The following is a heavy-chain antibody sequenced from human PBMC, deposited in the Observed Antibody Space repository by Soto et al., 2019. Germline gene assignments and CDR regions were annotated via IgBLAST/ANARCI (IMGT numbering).Heavy chain of an antibody. CDR2: IDTVGDA. CDR3: TRSKYSGSQIGAFDY. J-gene: IGHJ4*02. D-gene: IGHD1-26*01. CDR1: GFTFTTYD. V-gene: IGHV3-13*01. Sequence: PGGSLRLSCAASGFTFTTYDMHWVRQAPGKGLEWVSGIDTVGDAYYPGSVKGRFTISRENAKNSLYLQMSSLRAGDTAVYYCTRSKYSGSQIGAFDYWGQGTLVTVSS.